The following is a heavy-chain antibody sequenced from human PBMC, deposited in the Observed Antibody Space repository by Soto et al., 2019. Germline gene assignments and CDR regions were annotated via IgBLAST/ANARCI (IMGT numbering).Heavy chain of an antibody. CDR3: VQSRCGGDCLQSYSSHSYYGLDV. CDR1: GFSLSTTGVG. CDR2: IYWDDDK. J-gene: IGHJ6*02. V-gene: IGHV2-5*02. D-gene: IGHD2-21*01. Sequence: QITLKESGPTLVKPTQTLTLTCTFSGFSLSTTGVGVGWIRQPPGKALEWLALIYWDDDKRYNPSLKSRLTITKDTSKNQVVLTMTNMDPLDTATYYGVQSRCGGDCLQSYSSHSYYGLDVWGQGTTVTVSS.